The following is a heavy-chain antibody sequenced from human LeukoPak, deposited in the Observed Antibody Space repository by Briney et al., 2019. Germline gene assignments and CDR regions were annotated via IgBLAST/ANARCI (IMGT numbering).Heavy chain of an antibody. CDR1: GFTFDYFW. CDR2: INNDGTAT. Sequence: PGGSLRLSCAAPGFTFDYFWMHWVRQVPGKGPVWVSGINNDGTATYYADSVKGRFTISRDNAKNTVYLQMNGLRAEDTSVYFCATVSEYWGQGTLVTVSS. CDR3: ATVSEY. J-gene: IGHJ4*02. V-gene: IGHV3-74*01.